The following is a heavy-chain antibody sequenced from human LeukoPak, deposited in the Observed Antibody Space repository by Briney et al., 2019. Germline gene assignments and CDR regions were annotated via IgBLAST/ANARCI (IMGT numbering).Heavy chain of an antibody. D-gene: IGHD1-26*01. Sequence: SETLPLTCAVSGGSISSSNWWSWVRQPPGKGLEWIGEIYHSGSTNYNPSLKSRVTISVDKSKNQFSLKLSSVTAADTAVYYCATLGGASYYYYGMDVWGQGTTVTVSS. J-gene: IGHJ6*02. CDR1: GGSISSSNW. CDR2: IYHSGST. CDR3: ATLGGASYYYYGMDV. V-gene: IGHV4-4*02.